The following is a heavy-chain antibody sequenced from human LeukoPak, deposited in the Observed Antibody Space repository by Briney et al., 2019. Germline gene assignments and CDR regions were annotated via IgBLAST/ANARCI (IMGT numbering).Heavy chain of an antibody. D-gene: IGHD6-13*01. CDR2: ISYDGSNK. CDR1: GFTCSSYA. Sequence: GGSLRLSCAASGFTCSSYAMHWVREAPGKGLEWVAVISYDGSNKYYADSVKGRFTISRDNSKNTLYLQMNSLRAEDTAVYYCAGAWYSSSWYRIGDYYYGMDVWGQATTVTVSS. J-gene: IGHJ6*02. V-gene: IGHV3-30-3*01. CDR3: AGAWYSSSWYRIGDYYYGMDV.